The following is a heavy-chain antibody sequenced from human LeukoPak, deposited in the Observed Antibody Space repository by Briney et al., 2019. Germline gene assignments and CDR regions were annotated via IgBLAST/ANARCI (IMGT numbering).Heavy chain of an antibody. CDR2: ISYDGSNK. J-gene: IGHJ3*02. CDR1: GFTFSSYG. V-gene: IGHV3-30*18. Sequence: GGSLRLSCAASGFTFSSYGMHWVRQAPGKGLEWVAVISYDGSNKYYADSVKGRFTISRDNSKNTLYLQMNSLRAEDTAVYYWAKDLLDYYDSSGEGAVDIWGQRTMVTVSS. CDR3: AKDLLDYYDSSGEGAVDI. D-gene: IGHD3-22*01.